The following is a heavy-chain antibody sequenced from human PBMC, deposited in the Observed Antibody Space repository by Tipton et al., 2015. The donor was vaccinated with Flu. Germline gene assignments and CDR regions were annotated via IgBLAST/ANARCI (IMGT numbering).Heavy chain of an antibody. Sequence: LSLTCAASGFTFSDYYMSWIRQAPGKGLEWVSYISSSGSTIYYTDSVKGRFTISRDNAKNSLYLQMNSLRAEDTAVYYCARDSQYYDSSGYYPDAFDIWGQGTMVTVSS. D-gene: IGHD3-22*01. CDR3: ARDSQYYDSSGYYPDAFDI. V-gene: IGHV3-11*01. J-gene: IGHJ3*02. CDR2: ISSSGSTI. CDR1: GFTFSDYY.